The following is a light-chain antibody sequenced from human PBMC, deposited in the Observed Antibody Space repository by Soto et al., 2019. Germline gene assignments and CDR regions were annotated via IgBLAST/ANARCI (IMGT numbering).Light chain of an antibody. CDR2: SAS. Sequence: EILMTQSPATLPVSPGERVTLSCWASQSVISNLAWYRQKPGHTPTLLIYSASTRVTGTPARFSGSGSGTNFTLTITSLQSEDFAVYYCQQYYTWPRGTFGQGTKVDIK. J-gene: IGKJ1*01. CDR3: QQYYTWPRGT. CDR1: QSVISN. V-gene: IGKV3-15*01.